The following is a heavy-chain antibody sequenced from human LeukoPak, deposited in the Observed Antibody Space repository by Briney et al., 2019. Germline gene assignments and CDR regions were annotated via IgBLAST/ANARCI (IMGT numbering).Heavy chain of an antibody. J-gene: IGHJ4*02. CDR1: GFTFSDYS. V-gene: IGHV3-48*04. CDR3: ARVHYDILTGYSHLDY. Sequence: GGSLRLSCAASGFTFSDYSMNWVRQAPGKGLECISYIASNSKTKYYADSVKGRFTISRDNAKNSLYLQMNSLRAEDTAVYYCARVHYDILTGYSHLDYWGQGTLVTVSS. CDR2: IASNSKTK. D-gene: IGHD3-9*01.